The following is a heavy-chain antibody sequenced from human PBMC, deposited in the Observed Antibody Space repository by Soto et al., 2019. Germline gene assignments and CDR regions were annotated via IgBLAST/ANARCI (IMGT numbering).Heavy chain of an antibody. CDR1: GYTFTSYD. V-gene: IGHV1-8*01. J-gene: IGHJ6*03. Sequence: ASVKVSCKASGYTFTSYDINWVRQATGQGLERMGWMNPNSGNTGYAQKFQGRVTMTRNTSISTAYMELSSLRSEDTAVYYCARLETGTTGHPPGFDYYYYMDGWGKGTTVTVAS. CDR2: MNPNSGNT. CDR3: ARLETGTTGHPPGFDYYYYMDG. D-gene: IGHD1-7*01.